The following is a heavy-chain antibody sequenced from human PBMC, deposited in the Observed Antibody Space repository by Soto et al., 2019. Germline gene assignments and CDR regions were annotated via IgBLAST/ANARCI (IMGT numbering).Heavy chain of an antibody. Sequence: SSETLSLTCTVSGGSVSSGSYYWSWIRQPPGKGLEWIGYIYYSGSTNYNPSLKSRVTISVDTSKNQFSLKLSSVTAADTAVYYCASGFYAPHFDYWGQGTLVTVSS. J-gene: IGHJ4*02. CDR3: ASGFYAPHFDY. V-gene: IGHV4-61*01. CDR1: GGSVSSGSYY. D-gene: IGHD2-2*01. CDR2: IYYSGST.